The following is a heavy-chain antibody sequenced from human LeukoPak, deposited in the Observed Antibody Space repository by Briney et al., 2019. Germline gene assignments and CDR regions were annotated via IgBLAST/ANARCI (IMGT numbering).Heavy chain of an antibody. CDR3: ARRTYCGGDCYSFDY. Sequence: GESLKISCKGSGYSFTSYWIGWVRQMPGKGLEWMGIIYPGDSDTRYSPSFQGQVTISADKSISTAYLQWSSPKASDTAMYYCARRTYCGGDCYSFDYWGQGTLVTVSS. CDR2: IYPGDSDT. CDR1: GYSFTSYW. V-gene: IGHV5-51*01. J-gene: IGHJ4*02. D-gene: IGHD2-21*01.